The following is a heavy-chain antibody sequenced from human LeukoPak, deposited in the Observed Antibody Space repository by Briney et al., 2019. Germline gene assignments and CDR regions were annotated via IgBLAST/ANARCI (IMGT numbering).Heavy chain of an antibody. CDR2: ITPNSGGT. J-gene: IGHJ3*02. Sequence: MGWITPNSGGTNYAQKFQGWVTMTRDTSISTAYMELSRLRSEDTAVYYCARLAVTTHAFDIWGQGTMVTVSS. CDR3: ARLAVTTHAFDI. D-gene: IGHD4-17*01. V-gene: IGHV1-2*04.